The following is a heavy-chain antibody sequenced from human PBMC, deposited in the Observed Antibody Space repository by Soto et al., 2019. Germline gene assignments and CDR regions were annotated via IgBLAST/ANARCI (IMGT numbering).Heavy chain of an antibody. J-gene: IGHJ6*02. CDR3: ARDQGYDFWSGYPNYYYGMDV. CDR1: GFTFNNYA. Sequence: PGGSLRLSCAASGFTFNNYAMNWVRQAPGKGLEWVSGISSSSSNTYYADSVKGRFTISRDNAKNSLYLQMNSLRDEDTAVYYCARDQGYDFWSGYPNYYYGMDVRGQGTTVPVSS. CDR2: ISSSSSNT. D-gene: IGHD3-3*01. V-gene: IGHV3-21*01.